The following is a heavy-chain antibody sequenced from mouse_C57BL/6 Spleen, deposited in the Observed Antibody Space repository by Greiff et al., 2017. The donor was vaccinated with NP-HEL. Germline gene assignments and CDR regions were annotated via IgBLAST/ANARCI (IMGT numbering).Heavy chain of an antibody. CDR1: GYTFTSYD. D-gene: IGHD1-1*01. CDR3: ARRGIYYGSSYWYFDV. Sequence: QVHVKQSGPELVKPGASVKLSCKASGYTFTSYDINWVKQRPGQGLEWIGWIYPRDGSTKYNEKFKGKATLTVDTSSSTAYMELHSLTSEDSAVYFGARRGIYYGSSYWYFDVWGTGTTVTVSS. J-gene: IGHJ1*03. V-gene: IGHV1-85*01. CDR2: IYPRDGST.